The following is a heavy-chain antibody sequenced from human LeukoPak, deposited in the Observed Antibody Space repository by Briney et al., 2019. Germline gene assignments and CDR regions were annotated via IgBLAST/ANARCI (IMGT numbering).Heavy chain of an antibody. CDR2: ISSSSGYI. Sequence: GGSLRLSCAASGFAFSSYSMNWVRQAPGKGLEWVSSISSSSGYIYYADSVKGRFTISRDNAKNSLYLQMNSLRAEDTAVYYCARDSWFGELATHENWFDPWGQGTLVTVSS. CDR1: GFAFSSYS. J-gene: IGHJ5*02. CDR3: ARDSWFGELATHENWFDP. D-gene: IGHD3-10*01. V-gene: IGHV3-21*01.